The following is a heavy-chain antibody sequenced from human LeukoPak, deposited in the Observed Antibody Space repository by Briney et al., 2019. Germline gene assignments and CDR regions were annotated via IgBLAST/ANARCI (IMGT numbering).Heavy chain of an antibody. Sequence: GGSLRLSCAASGFIVSSNYMSWVRQAPGKGLEWVSIIYSSGSTYYADSVKGRFTISRDNSKNTLFLQMNSLRAEDTAVYYCASGRYDSNGYYQYYFDYWAREPWSPSPQ. V-gene: IGHV3-53*01. CDR1: GFIVSSNY. CDR2: IYSSGST. CDR3: ASGRYDSNGYYQYYFDY. D-gene: IGHD3-22*01. J-gene: IGHJ4*02.